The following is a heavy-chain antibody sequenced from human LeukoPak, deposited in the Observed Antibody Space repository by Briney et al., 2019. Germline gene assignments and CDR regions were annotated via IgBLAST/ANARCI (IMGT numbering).Heavy chain of an antibody. Sequence: GSLRLSCAASGFTFSSYWMSWVRQAPGKGLEWVANIKQDGSEKYYVDSVKGRFTISRDNAKNSLYLQMNSLRAEDTAVYYCASPRYSHGYDVAGDWGQGTLVTVSS. CDR1: GFTFSSYW. CDR2: IKQDGSEK. CDR3: ASPRYSHGYDVAGD. J-gene: IGHJ4*02. V-gene: IGHV3-7*03. D-gene: IGHD5-18*01.